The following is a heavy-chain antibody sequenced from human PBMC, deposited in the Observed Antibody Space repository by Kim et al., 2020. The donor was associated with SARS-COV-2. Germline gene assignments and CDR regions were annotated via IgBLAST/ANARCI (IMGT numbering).Heavy chain of an antibody. CDR3: ARGDYGDYRAEYFQH. CDR1: GGSFSGYY. V-gene: IGHV4-34*01. D-gene: IGHD4-17*01. Sequence: SETLSLTCAVYGGSFSGYYWSWIRQPPGKGLVWIGEINHSGSTNYNPSLKSRVTISVDTSKNQFSLKLSSVTAADTAVYYCARGDYGDYRAEYFQHWGQG. J-gene: IGHJ1*01. CDR2: INHSGST.